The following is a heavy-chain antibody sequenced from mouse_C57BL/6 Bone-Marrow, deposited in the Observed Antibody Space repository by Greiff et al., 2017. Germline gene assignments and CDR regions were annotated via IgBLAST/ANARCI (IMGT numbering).Heavy chain of an antibody. D-gene: IGHD3-1*01. Sequence: DVHLVESGGDLVKPGGSLKLSCAASGFTFSSYGMSWVRQTPDKRLEWVATISSGGSYTYYPDSVKGRFTISRDNAKNTLYLQMSSLKSEDTAMYYCARHGGSVDYWGQGTTLTVSS. CDR3: ARHGGSVDY. CDR2: ISSGGSYT. J-gene: IGHJ2*01. CDR1: GFTFSSYG. V-gene: IGHV5-6*01.